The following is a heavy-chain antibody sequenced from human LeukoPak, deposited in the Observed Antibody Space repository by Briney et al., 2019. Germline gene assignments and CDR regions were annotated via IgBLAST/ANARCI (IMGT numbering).Heavy chain of an antibody. J-gene: IGHJ5*02. CDR3: ARHAHVLRFLEWLLPSFDP. D-gene: IGHD3-3*01. CDR1: GGSISSSSYY. V-gene: IGHV4-39*01. CDR2: IYYSGST. Sequence: NPSETLSLTCTVSGGSISSSSYYWGWIRQPPGKGLEWIGSIYYSGSTYYNPSLKSRVTISVDTSKNQFSLKLSSVTAADTAVYYCARHAHVLRFLEWLLPSFDPWGQGTLVTVSS.